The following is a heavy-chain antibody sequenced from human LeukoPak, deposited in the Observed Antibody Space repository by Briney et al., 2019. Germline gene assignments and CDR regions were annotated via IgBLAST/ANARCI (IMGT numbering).Heavy chain of an antibody. Sequence: ASVMVSCKASGYTVTGYYMHGVRQAPGQGREWIGWINPNSGGTNCTHKFQGRVTMTRDTSIRTAYMELSRLRSADTAVYYCATENDIQIWLNQPPRGFDYWGEGPLVTVSS. CDR3: ATENDIQIWLNQPPRGFDY. J-gene: IGHJ4*02. D-gene: IGHD5-24*01. CDR1: GYTVTGYY. V-gene: IGHV1-2*07. CDR2: INPNSGGT.